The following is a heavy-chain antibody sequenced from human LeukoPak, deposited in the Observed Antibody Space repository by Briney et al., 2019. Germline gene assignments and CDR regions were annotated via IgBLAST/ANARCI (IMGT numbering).Heavy chain of an antibody. CDR3: VRDDGHHWFDF. J-gene: IGHJ4*02. CDR1: GFTFSTYS. D-gene: IGHD1-1*01. V-gene: IGHV3-21*04. Sequence: GGSLRLSCAVSGFTFSTYSMNWVRQAPGKGLEWVSSISSSSMYIDYADSVKGRFTISRDNAKKSLFQQMNSLRDEDTAVYYCVRDDGHHWFDFWGQGTLVTVSS. CDR2: ISSSSMYI.